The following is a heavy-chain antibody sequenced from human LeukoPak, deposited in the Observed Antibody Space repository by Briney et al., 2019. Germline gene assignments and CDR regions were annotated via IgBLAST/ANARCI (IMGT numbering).Heavy chain of an antibody. CDR3: ARGQPYLFDIDGYQYVRKFFYMDV. Sequence: GGSLRLSCVGSGFTFNDYYMSWIRQAPGKGLEWVAYISGNGRNIYYADSVKGRFTISRDNRKKSVFLEMSALRAEDRAVYYCARGQPYLFDIDGYQYVRKFFYMDVWGKGTTVTVSS. CDR2: ISGNGRNI. J-gene: IGHJ6*03. CDR1: GFTFNDYY. V-gene: IGHV3-11*04. D-gene: IGHD2-15*01.